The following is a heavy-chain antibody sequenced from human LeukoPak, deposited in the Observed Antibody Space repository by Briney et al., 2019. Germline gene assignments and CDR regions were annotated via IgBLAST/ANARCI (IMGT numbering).Heavy chain of an antibody. Sequence: SQTLSLTCAISGDSVSSNTVAWNWIRQSPSRGLEWLGRTYYRTYGSNRSKWHHDYALSVKRRISINPDTSKNQYSLQLNSVTPEDTAVDYCARDRGSGWSKYFDPWAQGTLVIVSS. CDR1: GDSVSSNTVA. J-gene: IGHJ5*02. V-gene: IGHV6-1*01. CDR3: ARDRGSGWSKYFDP. D-gene: IGHD6-13*01. CDR2: TYYRTYGSNRSKWHH.